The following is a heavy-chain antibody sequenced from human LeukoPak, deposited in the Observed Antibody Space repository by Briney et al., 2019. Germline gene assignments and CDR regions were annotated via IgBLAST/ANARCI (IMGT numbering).Heavy chain of an antibody. V-gene: IGHV3-11*01. Sequence: PGGSLRLSCVASGFNFSDYYMNWLRQSPGKGLEWISYMSSRSGIIYYADSVKGRFTISRDNARNSLYLQMNSLRVDDTAVYYCAGGLLEAQGWLQWLGTVYSMDVWGQGTPVTVSS. CDR1: GFNFSDYY. CDR3: AGGLLEAQGWLQWLGTVYSMDV. D-gene: IGHD5-24*01. J-gene: IGHJ6*02. CDR2: MSSRSGII.